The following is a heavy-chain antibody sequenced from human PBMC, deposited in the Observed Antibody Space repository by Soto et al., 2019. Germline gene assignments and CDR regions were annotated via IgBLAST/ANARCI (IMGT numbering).Heavy chain of an antibody. CDR2: INDSGNI. D-gene: IGHD3-10*01. Sequence: QVQLQQWGAGLLKPSETLSLTCAVYGGSFSGYQWTWIRQTPEMGLEWIGEINDSGNINYNPSLKSRVTILVDTAKKQISLGMSSVTAADTAVYYCARGLILWFGELSRRGGYYYYMDVWGKGTTVTVSS. V-gene: IGHV4-34*02. J-gene: IGHJ6*03. CDR3: ARGLILWFGELSRRGGYYYYMDV. CDR1: GGSFSGYQ.